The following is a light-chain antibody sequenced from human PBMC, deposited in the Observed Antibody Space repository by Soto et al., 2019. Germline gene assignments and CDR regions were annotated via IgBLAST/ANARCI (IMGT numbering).Light chain of an antibody. CDR1: SSDVGGYNY. Sequence: QSALTQPASVSGSPGQSIPISCTGTSSDVGGYNYVSWYQQHPGKAPKLMIFDVNNRPSGVSNRFSGSKSGNTASLTISGLQAEDEAHYYCCSYTSSSTYVFGTGTKLTVL. J-gene: IGLJ1*01. V-gene: IGLV2-14*01. CDR2: DVN. CDR3: CSYTSSSTYV.